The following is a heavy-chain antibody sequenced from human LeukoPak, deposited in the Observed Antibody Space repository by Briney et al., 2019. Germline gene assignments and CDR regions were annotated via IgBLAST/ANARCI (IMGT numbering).Heavy chain of an antibody. CDR2: IYSGGST. D-gene: IGHD6-13*01. CDR3: ARDGQQLAYFDY. CDR1: GFTFNSYW. J-gene: IGHJ4*02. Sequence: PGGSLRLSCAASGFTFNSYWMSWVRQAPGKGLEWVSVIYSGGSTYYADSVKGRFTISRDNSKNTLYLQMNSLRAEDTAVYYCARDGQQLAYFDYWGQGTLVTVSS. V-gene: IGHV3-53*01.